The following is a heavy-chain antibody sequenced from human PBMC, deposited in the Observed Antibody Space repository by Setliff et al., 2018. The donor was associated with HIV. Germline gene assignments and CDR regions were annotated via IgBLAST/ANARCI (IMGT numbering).Heavy chain of an antibody. Sequence: ASVKVSCKISGYTLTELSIHWVRQAPGKGLEWMANFDPEDGETFYAQKFQGRLTMTEDTSTDTAYMELISLRSDDTAMYYCATDPGYSSTWYSESFQHWGQGTVVTVSS. CDR2: FDPEDGET. CDR3: ATDPGYSSTWYSESFQH. V-gene: IGHV1-24*01. D-gene: IGHD6-13*01. J-gene: IGHJ1*01. CDR1: GYTLTELS.